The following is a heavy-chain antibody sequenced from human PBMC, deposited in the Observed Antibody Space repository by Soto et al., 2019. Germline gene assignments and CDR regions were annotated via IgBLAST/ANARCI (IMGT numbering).Heavy chain of an antibody. Sequence: EVQLVESGGGLVQPGGSLRLSCAASGFTFSSYSMNWVRQAPGKGLEWVSYISSSTIYYADSVKGRFTISRDNAKNSLYLQMNSLRAEDTAVYYCARDAPPDDSWGQGALVTVSS. CDR3: ARDAPPDDS. CDR1: GFTFSSYS. J-gene: IGHJ4*02. V-gene: IGHV3-48*01. CDR2: ISSSTI.